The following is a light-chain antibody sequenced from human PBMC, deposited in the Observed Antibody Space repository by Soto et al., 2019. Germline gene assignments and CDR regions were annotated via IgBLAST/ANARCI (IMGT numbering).Light chain of an antibody. J-gene: IGLJ2*01. CDR3: AAWDDSLNVVL. CDR1: TSNIGNNA. CDR2: FDD. Sequence: QSVLTQPPPVSGAPRQRVSISCSGATSNIGNNAVNWYQQLPGKAPKLLIYFDDLMPSGVSDRFSGSKSGTSASLAISGLQSEDEADYYCAAWDDSLNVVLFGGGTKVTVL. V-gene: IGLV1-36*01.